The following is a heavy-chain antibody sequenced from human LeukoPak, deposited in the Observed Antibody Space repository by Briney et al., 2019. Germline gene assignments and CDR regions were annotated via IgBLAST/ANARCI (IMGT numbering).Heavy chain of an antibody. Sequence: GGSLRLSCAASGFMFSSNWMSWVRLAPGKGLEWVANIKDDGTETYYVDSVKGRFTISRDNAKNSLYLQMNSLRVEDTAVYYCAKEGRSLQTYWGQGTLVTVSS. CDR2: IKDDGTET. CDR1: GFMFSSNW. CDR3: AKEGRSLQTY. D-gene: IGHD5-24*01. J-gene: IGHJ4*02. V-gene: IGHV3-7*03.